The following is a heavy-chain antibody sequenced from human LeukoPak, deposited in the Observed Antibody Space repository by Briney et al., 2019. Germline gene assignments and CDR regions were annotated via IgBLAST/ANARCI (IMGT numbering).Heavy chain of an antibody. CDR1: GFTFSSYC. CDR2: IKQDGSDK. D-gene: IGHD3-3*02. Sequence: PGGSLRLSCAASGFTFSSYCMSWVRQAPGKGLEWVANIKQDGSDKYYVDSVKGRFTISRDNVKSSLFLEMNSLRAEDTAVYYCARVSTPYSRGALDIWGQGTLVTVSS. V-gene: IGHV3-7*01. J-gene: IGHJ3*02. CDR3: ARVSTPYSRGALDI.